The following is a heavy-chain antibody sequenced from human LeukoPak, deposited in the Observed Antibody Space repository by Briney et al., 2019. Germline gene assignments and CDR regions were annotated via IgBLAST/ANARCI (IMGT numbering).Heavy chain of an antibody. CDR1: SGSISSYY. V-gene: IGHV4-4*07. J-gene: IGHJ6*03. CDR3: ARVISDGVYYYYYTDV. CDR2: IYTIGST. Sequence: SETLSLTCTVSSGSISSYYWSWIRQPAGKGLEWIGRIYTIGSTNYNPSLKSRVTMSVDTSKNQFSLKLSSVTAADTAVYYCARVISDGVYYYYYTDVWGKGTTVTVSS. D-gene: IGHD3/OR15-3a*01.